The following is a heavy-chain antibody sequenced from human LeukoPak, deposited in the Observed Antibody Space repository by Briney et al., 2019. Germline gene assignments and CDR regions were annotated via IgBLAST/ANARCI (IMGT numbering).Heavy chain of an antibody. D-gene: IGHD2-15*01. CDR1: GYTFTSYG. CDR3: ARDRCSGGSCSLDP. J-gene: IGHJ5*02. Sequence: GASVKVSCKASGYTFTSYGISWVRQAPGQGLEWMVWISAYNGNTNYAQKLQGRVTMTTDTSTSTAYMELRSLRSDDTAVYYCARDRCSGGSCSLDPWGQGTLVTVSS. V-gene: IGHV1-18*01. CDR2: ISAYNGNT.